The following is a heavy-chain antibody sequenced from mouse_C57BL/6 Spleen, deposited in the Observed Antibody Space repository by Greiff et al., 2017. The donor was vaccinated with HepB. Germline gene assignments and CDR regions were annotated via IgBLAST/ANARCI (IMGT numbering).Heavy chain of an antibody. CDR2: IDPSDSYT. Sequence: VQLQQPGAELVKPGASVKLSCKASGYTFTSYWMQWVKQRPGQGLEWIGEIDPSDSYTNYNQKFKGKATLTVATSSSTSYMQLSSLTSEDSAVYYCASGKSFDYWGQGTTLTVSS. V-gene: IGHV1-50*01. CDR3: ASGKSFDY. CDR1: GYTFTSYW. J-gene: IGHJ2*01.